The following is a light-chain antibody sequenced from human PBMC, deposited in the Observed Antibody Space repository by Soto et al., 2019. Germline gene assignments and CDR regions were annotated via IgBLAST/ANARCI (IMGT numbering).Light chain of an antibody. CDR2: DVT. Sequence: QSALTQPASVSGSPGQSITISCTGTRSDVGGYNYVYWHQHHPGKAPKLIIYDVTNRPSGVSDRFSGSKSGNTAYLTISGLQAEDEADYYCCSYTSSSTYVFGPGTKLTVL. V-gene: IGLV2-14*03. CDR3: CSYTSSSTYV. CDR1: RSDVGGYNY. J-gene: IGLJ1*01.